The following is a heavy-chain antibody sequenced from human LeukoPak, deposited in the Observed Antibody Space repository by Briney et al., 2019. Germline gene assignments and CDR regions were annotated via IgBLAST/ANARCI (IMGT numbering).Heavy chain of an antibody. CDR3: ARTGEYDVLTD. Sequence: SQTLSLTCTVPGGSISSRGYYWGWIRQHPGKGLEWIGYMYHTGTTYYNPSLKSRVTISIDKSKNQFSLKLSSVTAAYTALYYCARTGEYDVLTDWGQGTLVSVSS. J-gene: IGHJ4*02. CDR1: GGSISSRGYY. D-gene: IGHD3-9*01. V-gene: IGHV4-31*03. CDR2: MYHTGTT.